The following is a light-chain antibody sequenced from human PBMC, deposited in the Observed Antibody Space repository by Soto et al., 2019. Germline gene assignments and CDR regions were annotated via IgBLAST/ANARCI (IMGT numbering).Light chain of an antibody. CDR2: GAS. CDR1: QSVNSN. J-gene: IGKJ4*01. V-gene: IGKV3-15*01. Sequence: EIVMTQSPATLSVSPGERATLSCRASQSVNSNLAWYQQKPGQAPRLLIYGASTRATGIPARFSGTGSGTEFTLTISSLQSEDFVVYYCQQYKNWPLTFGGGTKVEI. CDR3: QQYKNWPLT.